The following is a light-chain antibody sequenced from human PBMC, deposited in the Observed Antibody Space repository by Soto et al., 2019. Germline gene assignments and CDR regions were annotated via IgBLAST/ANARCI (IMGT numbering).Light chain of an antibody. Sequence: EIVLTQSPGTLSLSPGKRATLSCMATQRVSNFLAWYQQKTAETASLLLYYTSTRANGSPAWFSGSRSWRDFTLTINNLEQEDFTVYYCQQRSDWPITFGQGTRLEIK. CDR3: QQRSDWPIT. CDR2: YTS. CDR1: QRVSNF. J-gene: IGKJ5*01. V-gene: IGKV3-11*02.